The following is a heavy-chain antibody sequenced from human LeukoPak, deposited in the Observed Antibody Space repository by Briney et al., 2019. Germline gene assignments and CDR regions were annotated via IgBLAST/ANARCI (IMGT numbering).Heavy chain of an antibody. CDR2: ISGSGGST. CDR3: SRWTGG. CDR1: GFTFSSYA. V-gene: IGHV3-23*01. J-gene: IGHJ4*02. D-gene: IGHD1-26*01. Sequence: GGSLRLSRAASGFTFSSYAMSWVRQAPGKGLEWVSAISGSGGSTYYADSVKGRFTISRDDAKNSLYLQMDSLRAEDTAVYYCSRWTGGWGQGTLVTVSS.